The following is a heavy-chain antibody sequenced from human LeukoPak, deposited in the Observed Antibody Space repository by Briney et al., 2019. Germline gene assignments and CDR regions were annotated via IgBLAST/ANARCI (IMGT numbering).Heavy chain of an antibody. Sequence: PSETLSLTCTVSGGSISSSSYYWGWIRQPPGKGLEWIGSIYYSGSTYYSPSLKSRVTISVDTSKNQFSLKLSSVTAADTAVYYCARLGCSSTSCYGGNWFDPWGQGTLVTVSS. CDR2: IYYSGST. D-gene: IGHD2-2*01. J-gene: IGHJ5*02. CDR1: GGSISSSSYY. CDR3: ARLGCSSTSCYGGNWFDP. V-gene: IGHV4-39*01.